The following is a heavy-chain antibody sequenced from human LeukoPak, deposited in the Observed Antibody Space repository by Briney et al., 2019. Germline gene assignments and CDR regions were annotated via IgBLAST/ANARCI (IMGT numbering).Heavy chain of an antibody. Sequence: SETLSLTCAVSGYSLGKNYYWGWIRQPPGKGLEWIGRIYGTGSTSYNPSLMNRVTMSVDTSKNHFSLKLTSVTAADTAVYYCARFDSRGSASTRFDYWGQGILVTISS. CDR2: IYGTGST. CDR3: ARFDSRGSASTRFDY. CDR1: GYSLGKNYY. V-gene: IGHV4-38-2*01. D-gene: IGHD1-26*01. J-gene: IGHJ4*02.